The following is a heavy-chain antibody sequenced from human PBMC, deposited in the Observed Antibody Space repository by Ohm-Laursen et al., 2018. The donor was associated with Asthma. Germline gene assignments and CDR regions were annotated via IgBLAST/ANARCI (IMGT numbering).Heavy chain of an antibody. D-gene: IGHD1-26*01. CDR1: GFTFSSYA. Sequence: SLRLSCAASGFTFSSYAMSWVRQAPGKGLEWVSAISGSGGSTYYADSVKGRFTISRDDSKNTLYLQMTSLRAEDTAVYYCTKLKLGGTTGYRNWFDPWGQGTLVTVSS. V-gene: IGHV3-23*01. CDR2: ISGSGGST. CDR3: TKLKLGGTTGYRNWFDP. J-gene: IGHJ5*02.